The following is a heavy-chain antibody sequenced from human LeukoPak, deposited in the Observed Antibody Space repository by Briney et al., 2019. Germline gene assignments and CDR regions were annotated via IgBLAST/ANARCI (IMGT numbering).Heavy chain of an antibody. CDR3: ARVRGGYYSDF. Sequence: GGSLRLSCAASGFIFSNYWMYWVRQAPGKGLVWVSRINSGGTTTTYADSVKGRFTISRDNAKNTLYLQMSSLTAEDTAVYYCARVRGGYYSDFWGQGTLVTVSS. D-gene: IGHD3-22*01. CDR2: INSGGTTT. CDR1: GFIFSNYW. J-gene: IGHJ4*02. V-gene: IGHV3-74*03.